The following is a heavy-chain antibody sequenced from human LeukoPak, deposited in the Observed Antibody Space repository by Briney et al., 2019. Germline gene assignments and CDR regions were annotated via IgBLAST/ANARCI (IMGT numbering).Heavy chain of an antibody. V-gene: IGHV5-51*01. CDR2: IYPGDSDT. Sequence: GESLKISCKGSGYSFTSYWIGWVRQMPGKGLEWMGIIYPGDSDTRYSPSFQGQVTISADKSISTAYLQWSSLKASDTAMYYCARLSYSSGWYGDYLDYWGQGTLVTVSS. CDR1: GYSFTSYW. D-gene: IGHD6-19*01. CDR3: ARLSYSSGWYGDYLDY. J-gene: IGHJ4*02.